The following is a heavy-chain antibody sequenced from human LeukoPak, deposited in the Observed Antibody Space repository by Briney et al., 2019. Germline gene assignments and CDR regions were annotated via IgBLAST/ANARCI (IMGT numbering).Heavy chain of an antibody. CDR3: ARPTRGDYGEFHYYYGMDV. J-gene: IGHJ6*02. V-gene: IGHV1-69*04. CDR1: GGTFSSYA. D-gene: IGHD4-17*01. Sequence: GVSVKVYCKASGGTFSSYAISWVRQTPGQGLEWMGRIIPIFGIANYAQKFQGRVTITADKSTSTAYMELSSLRSEDTAVYYCARPTRGDYGEFHYYYGMDVWGQGTTVTVSS. CDR2: IIPIFGIA.